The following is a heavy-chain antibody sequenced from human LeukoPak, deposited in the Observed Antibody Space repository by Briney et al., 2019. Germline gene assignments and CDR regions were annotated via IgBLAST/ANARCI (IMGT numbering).Heavy chain of an antibody. V-gene: IGHV4-59*01. CDR3: ARSSHRSGDDY. J-gene: IGHJ4*02. CDR2: IYYSGST. Sequence: XETLSLTCTVSVGSISSYYWSWIRQPPGKGLEWIGYIYYSGSTNYNPSLKSRVTISVDTSKNQFSLKLSSVTAADTAVYYCARSSHRSGDDYWGQGTLVTVSS. D-gene: IGHD6-19*01. CDR1: VGSISSYY.